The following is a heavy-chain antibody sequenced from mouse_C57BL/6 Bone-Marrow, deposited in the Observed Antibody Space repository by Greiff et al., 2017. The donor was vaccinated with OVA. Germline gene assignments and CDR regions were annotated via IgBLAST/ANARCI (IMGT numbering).Heavy chain of an antibody. CDR3: ARGIYYYGSSLHFDY. CDR1: GYSFTGYY. J-gene: IGHJ2*01. Sequence: EVQLQQSGPELVKPGASVKISCKASGYSFTGYYMNWVKQSPEKSLEWIGEINPSTGGTTYNQKFKAKATLTVDKSSSTAYMQLKSLTSEDSAVYYCARGIYYYGSSLHFDYWGQGTTLTVSS. D-gene: IGHD1-1*01. CDR2: INPSTGGT. V-gene: IGHV1-42*01.